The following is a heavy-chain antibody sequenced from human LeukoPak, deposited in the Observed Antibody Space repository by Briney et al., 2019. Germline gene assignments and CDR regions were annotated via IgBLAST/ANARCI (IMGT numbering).Heavy chain of an antibody. D-gene: IGHD2-15*01. CDR2: IIPIFGTA. CDR3: ARGDGGSPESYDSAGNWFDP. V-gene: IGHV1-69*05. CDR1: GGTFSSYA. Sequence: EASVKVSCKASGGTFSSYAISWVRQAPGQGLEWMGGIIPIFGTANYAQKFQGRVTITTDESTSTAYMELSSLRSEDTAVYYCARGDGGSPESYDSAGNWFDPWGQGTLVTVSS. J-gene: IGHJ5*02.